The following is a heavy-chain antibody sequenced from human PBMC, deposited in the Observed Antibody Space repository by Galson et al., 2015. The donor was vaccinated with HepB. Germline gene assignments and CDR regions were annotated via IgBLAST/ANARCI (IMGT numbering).Heavy chain of an antibody. CDR2: IPHDGSYK. D-gene: IGHD5-12*01. CDR3: ASGYSAYDPESATFEY. Sequence: SLRLSCAASGFTFSSYGMHWVRQAPGKGLEWVAFIPHDGSYKYDADSVKGRFTISRDNSQNTLYLQMNSLRPEDTAVYFCASGYSAYDPESATFEYWGQGTLVTVSS. J-gene: IGHJ4*02. V-gene: IGHV3-30*03. CDR1: GFTFSSYG.